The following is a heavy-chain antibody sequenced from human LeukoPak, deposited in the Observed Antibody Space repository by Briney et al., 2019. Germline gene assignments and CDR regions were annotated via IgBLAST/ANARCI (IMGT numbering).Heavy chain of an antibody. J-gene: IGHJ4*02. Sequence: GESLRISSKGFAYSFTSYWISWVRQMPRQGLEWMGRIDSSDSYTNYSPSFQGHVTISADKSISTAYLQWSSLKASDSAMYYCAIWLGFGELSDRSYFDYWGQGTLVTVSS. CDR3: AIWLGFGELSDRSYFDY. CDR2: IDSSDSYT. V-gene: IGHV5-10-1*01. D-gene: IGHD3-10*01. CDR1: AYSFTSYW.